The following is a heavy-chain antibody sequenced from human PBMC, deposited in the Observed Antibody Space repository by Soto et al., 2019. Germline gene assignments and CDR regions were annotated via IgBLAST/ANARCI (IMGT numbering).Heavy chain of an antibody. Sequence: ASVKVSCKASGYTVTSYGISCVRQAPGQVLEWMGWISAYNGNTNYAQKLQGRVTMTTDTSTSTAYMELRSLRSEDTAVYYCARTFRPAGDVWSGYHNWFDPWGQGTLVTVSS. CDR1: GYTVTSYG. CDR2: ISAYNGNT. J-gene: IGHJ5*02. V-gene: IGHV1-18*01. D-gene: IGHD3-3*01. CDR3: ARTFRPAGDVWSGYHNWFDP.